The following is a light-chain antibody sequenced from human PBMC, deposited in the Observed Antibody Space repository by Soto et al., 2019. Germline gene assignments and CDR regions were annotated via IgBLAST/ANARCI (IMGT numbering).Light chain of an antibody. V-gene: IGKV3-11*01. CDR2: DAS. CDR3: QQRNNWPPEIT. Sequence: EIVLTQSPATLPLSPGERATLSCRASQSISIYLAWYQQKPGQAPRLLIYDASNRATGIPARFSGSGSGTDFTLTISSLEPEDFAVYYCQQRNNWPPEITFGQGTRLEIK. CDR1: QSISIY. J-gene: IGKJ5*01.